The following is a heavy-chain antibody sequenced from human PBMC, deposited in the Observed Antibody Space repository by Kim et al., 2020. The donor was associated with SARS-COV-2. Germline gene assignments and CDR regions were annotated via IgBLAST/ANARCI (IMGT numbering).Heavy chain of an antibody. J-gene: IGHJ6*02. CDR1: GFTFSSYA. D-gene: IGHD2-2*01. V-gene: IGHV3-23*01. CDR3: ANLGYCSSTSCYGGSYYYYYGMDV. CDR2: ISGSGGST. Sequence: GGSLRLSCAASGFTFSSYAMSWVRQAPGKGLEWVSAISGSGGSTYYADSVKGRFTISRDNSKNTLYLQMNSLRAEDTAVYYCANLGYCSSTSCYGGSYYYYYGMDVWGQGTTVTVSS.